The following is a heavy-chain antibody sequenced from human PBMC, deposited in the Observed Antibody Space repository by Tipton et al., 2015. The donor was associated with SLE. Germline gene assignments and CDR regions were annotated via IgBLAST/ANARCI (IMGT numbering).Heavy chain of an antibody. D-gene: IGHD3/OR15-3a*01. V-gene: IGHV4-59*08. CDR1: GGSISTYF. CDR3: ARHADESGLS. Sequence: TLSLTCTVSGGSISTYFWSWIRQPPGKGLEWIGYIYYSGSTHYNPSLRSRVTMSVDTSKNQFSLKLSSVTAADTAVYYCARHADESGLSWGQGTLVTVSS. CDR2: IYYSGST. J-gene: IGHJ4*02.